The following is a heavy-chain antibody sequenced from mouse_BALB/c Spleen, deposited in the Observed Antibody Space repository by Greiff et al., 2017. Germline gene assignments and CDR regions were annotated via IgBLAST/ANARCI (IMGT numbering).Heavy chain of an antibody. CDR2: ISSGGST. Sequence: EVKVVESGGGLVKPGGSLKLSCAASGFTFSSYAMSWVRQTPEKRLEWVASISSGGSTYYPDSVKGRFTISRDNAKNTLYLQMSSLKSEDTAMYYCARERYGTTFDYWGQGTTLTVSS. CDR1: GFTFSSYA. J-gene: IGHJ2*01. V-gene: IGHV5-6-5*01. D-gene: IGHD2-14*01. CDR3: ARERYGTTFDY.